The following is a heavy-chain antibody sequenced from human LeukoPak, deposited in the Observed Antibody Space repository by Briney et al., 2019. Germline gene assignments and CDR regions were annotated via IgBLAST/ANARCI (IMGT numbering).Heavy chain of an antibody. D-gene: IGHD4-11*01. CDR1: GFTFSSYA. Sequence: PGGSLRLSCAASGFTFSSYAMSWVRQAPGKGLEWVSAISGSGGSTYYADSVKGRFTISRDNSKNTLYLQMNSLRAEDTAVYYCAKSSITYSNYDLVYYYYMDVWGKGTTVTVSS. J-gene: IGHJ6*03. CDR3: AKSSITYSNYDLVYYYYMDV. V-gene: IGHV3-23*01. CDR2: ISGSGGST.